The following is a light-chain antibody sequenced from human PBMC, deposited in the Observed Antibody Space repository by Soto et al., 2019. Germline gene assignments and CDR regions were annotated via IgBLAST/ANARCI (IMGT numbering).Light chain of an antibody. J-gene: IGLJ2*01. V-gene: IGLV2-18*02. CDR3: TSYTTSSTTVV. CDR2: DVS. Sequence: QSALTQPPSVSGSPGQSVTISCTGTSSDVGNYNRVSWYQQPPGTAPKLMIHDVSNRPSGVPDRFSGSKSGNTASLTISGLQAEDEADYYCTSYTTSSTTVVFGGGTKVTVL. CDR1: SSDVGNYNR.